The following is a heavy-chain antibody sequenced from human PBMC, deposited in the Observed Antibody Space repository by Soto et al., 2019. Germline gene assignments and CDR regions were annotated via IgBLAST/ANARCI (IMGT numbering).Heavy chain of an antibody. Sequence: KPSETLSLTCAVYGGSFSGYYWSWIRQPPGKGLEWIGEINHSGSTNYNPSLKSRVTISVDTSKNQFSLKLSSVTAADTAVYYCAGGRGYCTNGVCSPYYSYGMDVWGQGTTVTVSS. D-gene: IGHD2-8*01. J-gene: IGHJ6*02. V-gene: IGHV4-34*01. CDR1: GGSFSGYY. CDR2: INHSGST. CDR3: AGGRGYCTNGVCSPYYSYGMDV.